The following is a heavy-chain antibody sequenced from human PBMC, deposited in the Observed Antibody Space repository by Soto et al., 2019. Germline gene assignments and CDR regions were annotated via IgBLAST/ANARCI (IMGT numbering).Heavy chain of an antibody. J-gene: IGHJ4*02. CDR1: GFTFSSYA. Sequence: GGSLRLSCAASGFTFSSYAMSWVRQAPGKGLEWVSAISGSGGSTYYADSVKGRFTISRDNSKNTLYLQMNSLRAEDTAVYYCAKDLAPVTLPSPFAYWGQGTLVTVSS. D-gene: IGHD4-4*01. V-gene: IGHV3-23*01. CDR2: ISGSGGST. CDR3: AKDLAPVTLPSPFAY.